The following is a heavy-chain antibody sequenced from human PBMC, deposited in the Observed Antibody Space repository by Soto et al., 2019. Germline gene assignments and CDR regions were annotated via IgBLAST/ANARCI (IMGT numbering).Heavy chain of an antibody. V-gene: IGHV3-21*01. CDR3: ARDRDDYDSSGYSY. J-gene: IGHJ4*02. CDR2: ISSSSSYI. D-gene: IGHD3-22*01. CDR1: GFTFSSYS. Sequence: GGSLRLSCAASGFTFSSYSMNWARQAPGKGLEWVSSISSSSSYIYYADSVKGRFTISRDNAKNSLYLQMNSLRAEDTAVYYCARDRDDYDSSGYSYWGQGTLVTVSS.